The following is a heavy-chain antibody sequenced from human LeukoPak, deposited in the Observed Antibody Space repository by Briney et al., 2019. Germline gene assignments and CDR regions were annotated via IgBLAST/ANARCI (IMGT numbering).Heavy chain of an antibody. CDR1: GFTFDDYA. CDR3: TKDMIRAIFGQGYYHYYGMDV. CDR2: ISGDGGST. D-gene: IGHD3-3*01. V-gene: IGHV3-43*02. Sequence: GGSLRLSCAASGFTFDDYARHWVRQVPGKGLEGVCFISGDGGSTYYADSVKGRFTVSRDNRKKSLHLQMNSLRPEDTALYYCTKDMIRAIFGQGYYHYYGMDVWGQGTTVTVSS. J-gene: IGHJ6*02.